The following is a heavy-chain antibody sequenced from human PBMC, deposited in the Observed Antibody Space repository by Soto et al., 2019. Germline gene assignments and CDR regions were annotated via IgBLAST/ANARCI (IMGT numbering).Heavy chain of an antibody. CDR1: GGSISSSSYY. V-gene: IGHV4-39*01. CDR3: ARYPVAGGGPGDRKYYYYMDV. CDR2: IYYSGST. D-gene: IGHD6-19*01. J-gene: IGHJ6*03. Sequence: SETLSLTCTVSGGSISSSSYYWGWIRQPPGKGLEWIGSIYYSGSTYYNPSLKSRVTISVDTSKNQFSLKLSSVTAADTAVYYCARYPVAGGGPGDRKYYYYMDVWGKGTTVTVSS.